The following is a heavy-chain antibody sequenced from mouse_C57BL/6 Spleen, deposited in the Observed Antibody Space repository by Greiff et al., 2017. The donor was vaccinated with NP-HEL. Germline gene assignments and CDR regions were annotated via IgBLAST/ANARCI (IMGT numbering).Heavy chain of an antibody. CDR1: GYAFSSSW. D-gene: IGHD1-1*01. V-gene: IGHV1-82*01. J-gene: IGHJ2*01. CDR2: IYPGDGDT. Sequence: VKLMESGPELVKPGASVKISCKASGYAFSSSWMNWVKQRPGKGLEWIGRIYPGDGDTNYNGKFKGKATLTADKSSSTAYMQLSSLTSEDSAVYFCARWGGSSHFDYWGQGTTLTVSS. CDR3: ARWGGSSHFDY.